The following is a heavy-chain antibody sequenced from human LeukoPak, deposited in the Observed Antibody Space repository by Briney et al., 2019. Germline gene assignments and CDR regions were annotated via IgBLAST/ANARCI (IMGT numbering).Heavy chain of an antibody. D-gene: IGHD6-13*01. CDR3: AKGEDSSSWYGAFDI. Sequence: GGSLRLSCAASGFTFSSYAMSWVRQAPGKGLEWVSAISGSGGSTYYADSVKGRFTISRDNSKNTLYLQMNSLRAEDMALYYCAKGEDSSSWYGAFDIWGQGTMVTVSS. CDR2: ISGSGGST. J-gene: IGHJ3*02. V-gene: IGHV3-23*01. CDR1: GFTFSSYA.